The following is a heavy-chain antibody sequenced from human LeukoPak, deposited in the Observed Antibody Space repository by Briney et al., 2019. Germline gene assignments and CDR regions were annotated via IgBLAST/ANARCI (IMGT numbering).Heavy chain of an antibody. J-gene: IGHJ6*03. CDR3: ARHGVEATPNYYYMDV. D-gene: IGHD1-26*01. CDR2: IYYSGST. CDR1: GGSISSSSYY. V-gene: IGHV4-39*01. Sequence: SETLSLTCTVSGGSISSSSYYWGWIRQPPGRGLEWIGSIYYSGSTYYNPSLQSRVTISVDTSKNQFSLKLSSVTATDTAVYYCARHGVEATPNYYYMDVWGKGTTVTVSS.